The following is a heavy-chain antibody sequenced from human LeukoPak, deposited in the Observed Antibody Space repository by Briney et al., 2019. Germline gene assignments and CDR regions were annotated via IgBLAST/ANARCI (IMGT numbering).Heavy chain of an antibody. CDR3: ARLTTVKPLFDY. V-gene: IGHV1-46*01. CDR1: GYTFTSYY. D-gene: IGHD4-11*01. Sequence: ASVKVSCKASGYTFTSYYMHWVRQAPGQGLEWMGIINPSGGSTSYAQKFQGRVTMTRDTSISTAYMELSRLRSDDTAVYYCARLTTVKPLFDYWGQGTLVTVSS. J-gene: IGHJ4*02. CDR2: INPSGGST.